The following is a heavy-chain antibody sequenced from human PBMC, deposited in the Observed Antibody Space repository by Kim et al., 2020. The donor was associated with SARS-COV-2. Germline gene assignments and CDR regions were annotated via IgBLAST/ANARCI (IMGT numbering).Heavy chain of an antibody. Sequence: GSLRLSCAASGFTFSSYWMSWVRQAPGKGLEWVANIKQDGSEKYYVDSVKGRFTISRDNAKNSLYLQMNSLRAEDTAVYYCAREGDGDYPRYYGMDVWGQGTTVTVSS. D-gene: IGHD4-17*01. CDR2: IKQDGSEK. CDR3: AREGDGDYPRYYGMDV. V-gene: IGHV3-7*04. CDR1: GFTFSSYW. J-gene: IGHJ6*02.